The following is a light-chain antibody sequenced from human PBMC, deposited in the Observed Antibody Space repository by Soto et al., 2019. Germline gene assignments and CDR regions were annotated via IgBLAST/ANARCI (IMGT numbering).Light chain of an antibody. V-gene: IGKV3-15*01. CDR2: DAS. CDR1: ESVSRN. J-gene: IGKJ5*01. CDR3: QQYNSWPPIT. Sequence: EVVLTQSPATLSVSPGERAALSCRASESVSRNLAWDQQKPGQAPRLLIYDASTRATGIPDRFSGGGSGTEFTLTISSLQSEDFVVYYCQQYNSWPPITFGQGTRLEIK.